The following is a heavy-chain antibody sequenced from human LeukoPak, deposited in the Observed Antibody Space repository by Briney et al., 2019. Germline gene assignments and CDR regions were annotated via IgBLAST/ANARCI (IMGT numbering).Heavy chain of an antibody. CDR1: GYTFTGYY. CDR3: ASYSGSYSSDFDY. D-gene: IGHD1-26*01. CDR2: INPNSGGT. Sequence: ASVKVSCKASGYTFTGYYMHWVRQAPGQGLEWMGWINPNSGGTNYAQKFQGRVTMTRDTSISTAYMELSRLRSDDTVVYYCASYSGSYSSDFDYWGQGALVTVSS. J-gene: IGHJ4*02. V-gene: IGHV1-2*02.